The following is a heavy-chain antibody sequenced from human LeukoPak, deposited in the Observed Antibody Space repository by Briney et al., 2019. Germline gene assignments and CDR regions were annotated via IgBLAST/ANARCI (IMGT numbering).Heavy chain of an antibody. Sequence: GRSLRLSCAASGFIFSSYGMHWVRQAPGKGLEWVAVIWYDGSNKYYADSVKGRFTISRDNSKNTLYLQMNSLRAEDTAVYYCARDQYCSSTSCYDRAFDIWGQGTMVTVSS. J-gene: IGHJ3*02. CDR2: IWYDGSNK. V-gene: IGHV3-33*01. D-gene: IGHD2-2*01. CDR1: GFIFSSYG. CDR3: ARDQYCSSTSCYDRAFDI.